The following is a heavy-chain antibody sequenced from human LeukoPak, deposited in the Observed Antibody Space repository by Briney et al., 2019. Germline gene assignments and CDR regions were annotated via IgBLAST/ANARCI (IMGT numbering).Heavy chain of an antibody. CDR2: ISASNSDT. Sequence: ASVKVSCKASGYTFTNHGITWVRQAPGQGLEWMGWISASNSDTKYAEILQGRVTLTTDTSTSTAYMELRSLRSDVTAVYDCARDWRRFYFGGNVWGKGTTVPV. J-gene: IGHJ6*03. CDR1: GYTFTNHG. V-gene: IGHV1-18*04. CDR3: ARDWRRFYFGGNV. D-gene: IGHD3-10*01.